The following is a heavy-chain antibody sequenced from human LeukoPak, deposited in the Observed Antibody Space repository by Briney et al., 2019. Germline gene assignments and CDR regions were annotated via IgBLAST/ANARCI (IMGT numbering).Heavy chain of an antibody. V-gene: IGHV3-48*01. CDR2: ISSSSSTI. CDR1: GFTFSSYS. CDR3: ARPYDY. J-gene: IGHJ4*02. Sequence: PGGSLRLSCAASGFTFSSYSMNWVSQAPGKGLEWVSYISSSSSTIYYADSVKGRFTISRDNAKNSLYLQMNSLRAEDTAVYYCARPYDYWGQGTLVTVSS.